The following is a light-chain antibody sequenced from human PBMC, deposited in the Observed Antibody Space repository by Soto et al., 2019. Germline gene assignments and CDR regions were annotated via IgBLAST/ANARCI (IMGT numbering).Light chain of an antibody. CDR1: QSVSGN. Sequence: VMTQSPATLSVSPGERATLSCRASQSVSGNLAWFQQKPGQAPRLLIYAASTRATGIPARFSGSGSGTEFTLTIASLQPEDFAAYYCQQYYDWPWTFGQGTKVDIK. CDR3: QQYYDWPWT. CDR2: AAS. V-gene: IGKV3-15*01. J-gene: IGKJ1*01.